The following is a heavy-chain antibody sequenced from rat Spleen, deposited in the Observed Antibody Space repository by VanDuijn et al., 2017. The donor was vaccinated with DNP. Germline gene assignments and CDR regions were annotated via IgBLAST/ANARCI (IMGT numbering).Heavy chain of an antibody. CDR1: GFSLTTNG. Sequence: QVQLKESGPGLVQPSQTLSLTCTVSGFSLTTNGVSWVRQPPGKGLEWIAAISSGGKTYYNSALKSRLSISRDTSKSQVFLKMNSLQTEDTAMYFCAFTYGGYSPFAYWGQGTLVTVSS. J-gene: IGHJ3*01. CDR2: ISSGGKT. D-gene: IGHD1-11*01. V-gene: IGHV2S12*01. CDR3: AFTYGGYSPFAY.